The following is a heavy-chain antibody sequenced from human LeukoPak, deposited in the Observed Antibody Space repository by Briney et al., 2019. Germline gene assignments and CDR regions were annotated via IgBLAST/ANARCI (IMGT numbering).Heavy chain of an antibody. V-gene: IGHV4-61*01. CDR2: IYYSGST. J-gene: IGHJ4*02. CDR3: ARERYYGSGSYYNAYYFDY. Sequence: SETLSLTCTVSGGSISSSSYYWSWIRQPPGKGLEWIGYIYYSGSTNYNPSLKSRVTISVDTSKNQFSLKLSSVTAADTAVYYCARERYYGSGSYYNAYYFDYRGQGTLVTVSS. CDR1: GGSISSSSYY. D-gene: IGHD3-10*01.